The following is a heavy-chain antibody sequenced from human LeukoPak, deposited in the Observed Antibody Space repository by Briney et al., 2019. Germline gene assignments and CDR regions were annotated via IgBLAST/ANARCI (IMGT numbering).Heavy chain of an antibody. Sequence: GGSLRLSCAASGFTFSTYWMHWVRHAPGKGLVWVSRIKSDGGTNYADSVKGRFTISRDNAKKTVSLQMNSLRREDTGVYYCARAPSEIGGYYPEYFRHWGQGTLVTVSS. CDR3: ARAPSEIGGYYPEYFRH. CDR1: GFTFSTYW. CDR2: IKSDGGT. V-gene: IGHV3-74*01. J-gene: IGHJ1*01. D-gene: IGHD3-22*01.